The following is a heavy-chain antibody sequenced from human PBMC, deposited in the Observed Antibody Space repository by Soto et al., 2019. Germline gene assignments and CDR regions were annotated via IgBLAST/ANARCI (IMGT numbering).Heavy chain of an antibody. CDR1: GYRFTSYY. V-gene: IGHV5-51*01. CDR3: ARQYINNEVTCFDY. Sequence: GASLKISCKASGYRFTSYYIGWVRQMPGKGLEWMGSIYPGDSDTSYSPSFQGQVTISADKSISTAYLQWSSLKASDTAMYYCARQYINNEVTCFDYWGQGTLVTVSS. CDR2: IYPGDSDT. D-gene: IGHD1-1*01. J-gene: IGHJ4*02.